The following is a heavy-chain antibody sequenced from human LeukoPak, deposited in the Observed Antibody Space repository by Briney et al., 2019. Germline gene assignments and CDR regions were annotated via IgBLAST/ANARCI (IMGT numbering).Heavy chain of an antibody. Sequence: ETLSLTCTVSGGSISSYYWSWVRQPPGKGLEWIGYIYYSGSTNYNPSLKSRVTISVDTSKNQFSLKLSSVTAADTAVYYCARDLGYSYGHFDYWGQGTLVTVSS. V-gene: IGHV4-59*01. CDR2: IYYSGST. CDR3: ARDLGYSYGHFDY. CDR1: GGSISSYY. J-gene: IGHJ4*02. D-gene: IGHD5-18*01.